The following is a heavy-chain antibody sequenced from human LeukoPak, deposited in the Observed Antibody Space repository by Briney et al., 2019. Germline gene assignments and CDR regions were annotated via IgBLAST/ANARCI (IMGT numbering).Heavy chain of an antibody. CDR1: GGSISSGSYY. V-gene: IGHV4-61*02. Sequence: KPSETLSLTCTVSGGSISSGSYYWSWIRQPAGKGLEWIGRIYTSGSTNYNPSLKSRVTISVDTSKNQFSLKLSSVTAADTAVYYCARGYSGNYQRLDYWGQGTLVTVSS. CDR2: IYTSGST. D-gene: IGHD1-26*01. CDR3: ARGYSGNYQRLDY. J-gene: IGHJ4*02.